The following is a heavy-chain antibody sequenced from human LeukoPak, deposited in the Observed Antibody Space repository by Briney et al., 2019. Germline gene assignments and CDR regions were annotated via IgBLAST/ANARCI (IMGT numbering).Heavy chain of an antibody. J-gene: IGHJ4*02. D-gene: IGHD3-16*02. V-gene: IGHV3-15*01. Sequence: PGGSLRLSCAASGLTFSNAWMRWVRQAPGEGLEWVGRINSKTDGGTTDYAAPVKGRFTISRDDSKNTLYLQMNSLKTEDTAVYYCTTVRGQPMITFGGVIAYFDYWGQGTLVTVSS. CDR3: TTVRGQPMITFGGVIAYFDY. CDR1: GLTFSNAW. CDR2: INSKTDGGTT.